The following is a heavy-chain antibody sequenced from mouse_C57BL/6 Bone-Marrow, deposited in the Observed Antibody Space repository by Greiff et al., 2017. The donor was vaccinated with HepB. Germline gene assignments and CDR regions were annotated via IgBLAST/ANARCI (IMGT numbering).Heavy chain of an antibody. CDR1: GYTFTDYY. CDR3: ARSGLYDYARLYYFDY. J-gene: IGHJ2*01. V-gene: IGHV1-75*01. CDR2: IFPGSGST. D-gene: IGHD2-4*01. Sequence: QVQLQQSGPELVKPGASVKISCKASGYTFTDYYINWVKQRPGQGLEWIGWIFPGSGSTYYNEKFKGKATLTVDKSSSTAYMWLSSLTSEDSAVYFCARSGLYDYARLYYFDYWGQGNTLTVSS.